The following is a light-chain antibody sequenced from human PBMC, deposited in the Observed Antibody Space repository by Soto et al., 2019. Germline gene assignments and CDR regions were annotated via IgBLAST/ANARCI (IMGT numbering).Light chain of an antibody. CDR1: QTISSW. CDR3: QHYNSYSEA. Sequence: IQMTQSPSTLSGSLGDRVTIICRASQTISSWLAWYQQKPGKAPKLLIYKASTLKSGVPSRFSGSGSGTEFTLTISSLQPDDFATYYCQHYNSYSEAFGQGTKVDI. V-gene: IGKV1-5*03. J-gene: IGKJ1*01. CDR2: KAS.